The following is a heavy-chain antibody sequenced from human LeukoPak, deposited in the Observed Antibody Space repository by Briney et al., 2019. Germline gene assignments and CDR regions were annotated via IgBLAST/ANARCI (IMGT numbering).Heavy chain of an antibody. J-gene: IGHJ4*02. V-gene: IGHV3-23*01. CDR1: GFTFSSYA. CDR3: AKLTGATKEITDH. Sequence: PGGSLRLSCAASGFTFSSYAMNWVRQAPGKGLEWVSAISDSGGSTNYADSVKGRFTISRDSSKNTLYLQMNSLRAEDTAVYYCAKLTGATKEITDHWGQGTLVTVSS. CDR2: ISDSGGST. D-gene: IGHD5-12*01.